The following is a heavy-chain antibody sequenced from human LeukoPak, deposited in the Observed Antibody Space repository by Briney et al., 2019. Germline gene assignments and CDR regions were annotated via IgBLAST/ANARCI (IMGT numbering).Heavy chain of an antibody. V-gene: IGHV3-23*01. CDR2: ISGSGGST. J-gene: IGHJ5*02. Sequence: GGSLRLSCAASGFTFSSYGMSWVCQAPGKGLEWVSAISGSGGSTYYADSVKGRFTISRDNSKNTLYLQMNSLRAEDTAVYYCARDKVYWFDPWGQGTLVTVSS. CDR3: ARDKVYWFDP. CDR1: GFTFSSYG. D-gene: IGHD6-6*01.